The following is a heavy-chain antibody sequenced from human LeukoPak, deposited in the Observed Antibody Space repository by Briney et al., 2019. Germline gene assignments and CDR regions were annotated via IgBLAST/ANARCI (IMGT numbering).Heavy chain of an antibody. V-gene: IGHV5-10-1*01. D-gene: IGHD3-9*01. J-gene: IGHJ4*02. Sequence: GESLRISCKGSGYSFTSYWISWVRQMPGTGPEWMGRVDPSDSNDSYTNYSPSFQGHVTISVDKSITTAYLQWSSLRASDTAMYYCARHWRPDWFQDYWGQGTLVTVSS. CDR1: GYSFTSYW. CDR2: VDPSDSNDSYT. CDR3: ARHWRPDWFQDY.